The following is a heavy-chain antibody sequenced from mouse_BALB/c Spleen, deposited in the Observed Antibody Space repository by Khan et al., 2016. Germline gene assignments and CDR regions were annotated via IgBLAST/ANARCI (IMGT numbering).Heavy chain of an antibody. D-gene: IGHD2-4*01. J-gene: IGHJ4*01. V-gene: IGHV14-3*02. CDR1: GFNIKDTY. Sequence: VQLQQSGAELVKPGASVKLSCTASGFNIKDTYMHWVKQRPEQGLEWIGRIDPANGNTKYDPKFQGKATITADTSSNTAYLQLSSLTSAATAVYYCATVYYDYDDAIDYWGQGTSVTVSS. CDR3: ATVYYDYDDAIDY. CDR2: IDPANGNT.